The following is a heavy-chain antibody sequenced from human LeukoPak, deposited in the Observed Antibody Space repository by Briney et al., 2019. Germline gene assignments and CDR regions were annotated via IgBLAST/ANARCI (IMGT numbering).Heavy chain of an antibody. CDR1: GGSFSGYY. V-gene: IGHV4-34*01. CDR3: ARPAAGTFGY. CDR2: INHSGST. J-gene: IGHJ4*02. Sequence: SETLSLTCAVYGGSFSGYYWSWIRQPPGKGLEWIGEINHSGSTNYNPSLKSRVTISVDTSKNQFSLELSSVTAADTAVYYCARPAAGTFGYWGQGTLVTVSS. D-gene: IGHD6-13*01.